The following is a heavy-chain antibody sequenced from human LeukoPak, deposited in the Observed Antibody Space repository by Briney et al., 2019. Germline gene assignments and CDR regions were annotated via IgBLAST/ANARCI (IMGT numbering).Heavy chain of an antibody. Sequence: GASVKVSCKASGYTFTSYYMHWVRQAPGQGLEWMGWINPNSGGTNYAQKFQGRVTMTRDTSISTAYMELSRLRSDDTAVYYCARDLLYYDSSGYFFWGQGTLVTVSS. D-gene: IGHD3-22*01. J-gene: IGHJ4*02. CDR3: ARDLLYYDSSGYFF. V-gene: IGHV1-2*02. CDR1: GYTFTSYY. CDR2: INPNSGGT.